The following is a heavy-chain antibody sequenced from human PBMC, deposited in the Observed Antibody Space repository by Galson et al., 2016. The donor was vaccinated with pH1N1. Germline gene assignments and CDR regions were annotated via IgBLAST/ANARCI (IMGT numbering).Heavy chain of an antibody. D-gene: IGHD1-26*01. J-gene: IGHJ4*02. Sequence: SETLSLTCTVSGGSISSSSYYWGWIRQPPGKGLEWIGSIYYSGSTYYTASLKSRVTIYVDTSKNQFSLKLNSVTAADTAVYYCARRQVGGTGAFDSWCQGTLVTVSS. V-gene: IGHV4-39*01. CDR1: GGSISSSSYY. CDR2: IYYSGST. CDR3: ARRQVGGTGAFDS.